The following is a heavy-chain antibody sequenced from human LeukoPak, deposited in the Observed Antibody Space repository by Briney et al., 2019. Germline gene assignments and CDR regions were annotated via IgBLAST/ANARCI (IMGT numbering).Heavy chain of an antibody. CDR2: IYYSGST. Sequence: SETLSLTCTVSGGSISGYYWSWIRQPPGKGLEWIGYIYYSGSTNYNPSLKSRVTISVDTSKNQFSLKLSSVTAADTAVYYCARDRGYYYDSSGYLDAFDIWGQGTMVTVSS. CDR1: GGSISGYY. J-gene: IGHJ3*02. CDR3: ARDRGYYYDSSGYLDAFDI. D-gene: IGHD3-22*01. V-gene: IGHV4-59*01.